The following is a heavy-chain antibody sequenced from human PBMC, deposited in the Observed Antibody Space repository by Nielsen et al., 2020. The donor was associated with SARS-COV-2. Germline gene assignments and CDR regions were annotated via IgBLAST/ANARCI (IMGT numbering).Heavy chain of an antibody. D-gene: IGHD6-13*01. CDR1: GFTFSSYG. CDR2: IWYDGSNK. Sequence: GGSLRLSCAASGFTFSSYGMHWVRQAPGKGLEWVAVIWYDGSNKYFGDSVKGRFIISRDNVKNTLYLRMNSLRVEDSAVYYCAREEQQQLVRGENYGMDVWGQGTTVTVSS. J-gene: IGHJ6*02. V-gene: IGHV3-33*01. CDR3: AREEQQQLVRGENYGMDV.